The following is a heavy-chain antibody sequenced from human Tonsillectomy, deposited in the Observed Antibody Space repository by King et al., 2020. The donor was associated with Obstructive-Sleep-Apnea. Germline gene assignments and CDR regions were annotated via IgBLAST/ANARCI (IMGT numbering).Heavy chain of an antibody. Sequence: QLQESGPGLVKPSETLSLTCTVSGGSISSYYWSWIRPPPGKGLEWIGYIYYSGSTNYNPSLKSRVTISVDTSKNQFSLKLSSVTAADTAVYYCARLPTVTTDYYYGMDVWGQGTTVTVSS. J-gene: IGHJ6*02. D-gene: IGHD4-17*01. V-gene: IGHV4-59*08. CDR3: ARLPTVTTDYYYGMDV. CDR1: GGSISSYY. CDR2: IYYSGST.